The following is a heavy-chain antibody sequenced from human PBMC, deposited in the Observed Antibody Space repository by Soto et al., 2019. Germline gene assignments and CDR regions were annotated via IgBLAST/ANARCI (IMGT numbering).Heavy chain of an antibody. CDR1: GFTFSSYA. CDR3: AKELLVFGLTNTYSHAIFGDY. D-gene: IGHD3-10*01. J-gene: IGHJ4*02. V-gene: IGHV3-23*01. CDR2: ISGGGGTT. Sequence: EVQLLDSGGGLVQPGGSLRLSCAASGFTFSSYAMGWVRQAPEKGLEWVSAISGGGGTTYYADSVKGRFTISRDNSKNTLYLQMNSLRAEDTAVYYCAKELLVFGLTNTYSHAIFGDYWGQGTLVTVSS.